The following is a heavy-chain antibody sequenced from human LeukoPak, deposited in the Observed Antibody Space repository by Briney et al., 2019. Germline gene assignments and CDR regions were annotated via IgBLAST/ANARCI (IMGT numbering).Heavy chain of an antibody. Sequence: SQTLSLTCAISGDSFSSNNAAWNWLRQSPSRGLEWLGRTYYRSQWYNDYAVSVKGRITINPDTSKNQFSLHLNSVTPEDTAVYYCARVSVTTLENWGQGTLVTVSS. CDR3: ARVSVTTLEN. CDR2: TYYRSQWYN. CDR1: GDSFSSNNAA. D-gene: IGHD4-17*01. J-gene: IGHJ4*02. V-gene: IGHV6-1*01.